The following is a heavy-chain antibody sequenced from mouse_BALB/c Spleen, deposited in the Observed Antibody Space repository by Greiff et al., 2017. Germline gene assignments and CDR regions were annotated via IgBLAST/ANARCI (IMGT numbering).Heavy chain of an antibody. CDR1: GYPFTSYY. D-gene: IGHD4-1*01. Sequence: VKLMESGAELVKPGASVKLSCKASGYPFTSYYMYWVKQRPGQGLEWIGEINPSNGGTNFNEKFKSKATLTVDKSSSTAYMQLSSLTSEDSAVYYCTRTGTGAMDYWGQGTSVTVSS. V-gene: IGHV1S81*02. J-gene: IGHJ4*01. CDR3: TRTGTGAMDY. CDR2: INPSNGGT.